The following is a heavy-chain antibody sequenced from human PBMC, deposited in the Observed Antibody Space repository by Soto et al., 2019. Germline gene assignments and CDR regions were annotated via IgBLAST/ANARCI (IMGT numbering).Heavy chain of an antibody. D-gene: IGHD3-22*01. CDR2: INSDGSTT. V-gene: IGHV3-74*01. Sequence: EVHLVESGGGLVQPGGSLRFSCAASGFTLSGYGMHWVRQAPDKGLVWVSRINSDGSTTTYADSVKGRFTISRDNAKNTLYLQMNSLRAEDTAVYYCGRGGDYYDSSGQYAWGQGTLVTVSS. J-gene: IGHJ5*02. CDR3: GRGGDYYDSSGQYA. CDR1: GFTLSGYG.